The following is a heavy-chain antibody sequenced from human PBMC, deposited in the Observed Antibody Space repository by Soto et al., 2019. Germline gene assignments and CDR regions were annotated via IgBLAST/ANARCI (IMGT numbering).Heavy chain of an antibody. CDR1: GGSVSSGSYY. Sequence: LCGGSVSSGSYYWSWIRQPPGKGLEWIGYIYYSGSTNYNPSLKSRVTISVDTSKNQFSLKLSSVTAADTAVYYCASIPYYYDSSGFSVGDYWGQGTLVTVSS. CDR3: ASIPYYYDSSGFSVGDY. CDR2: IYYSGST. J-gene: IGHJ4*02. V-gene: IGHV4-61*01. D-gene: IGHD3-22*01.